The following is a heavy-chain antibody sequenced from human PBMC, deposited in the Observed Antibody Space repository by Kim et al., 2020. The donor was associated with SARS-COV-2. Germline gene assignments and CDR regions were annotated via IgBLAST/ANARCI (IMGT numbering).Heavy chain of an antibody. CDR2: VGDDASTT. D-gene: IGHD2-15*01. Sequence: GGSLRLSCTASGLSFYSYWTHWVRQPPGKGLVWVSRVGDDASTTPQYTDSVKGRFTIYRDNDKKTVYLQMNSLTAEDTATYYCARGPTLNGWYYFDLWGQGTPVTVSS. CDR1: GLSFYSYW. J-gene: IGHJ4*02. CDR3: ARGPTLNGWYYFDL. V-gene: IGHV3-74*03.